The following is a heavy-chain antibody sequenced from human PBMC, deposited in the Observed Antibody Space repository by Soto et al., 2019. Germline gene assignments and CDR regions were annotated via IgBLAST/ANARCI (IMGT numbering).Heavy chain of an antibody. D-gene: IGHD6-13*01. Sequence: GASVKVSCKASGYTFTSYDINWVRQATGQGLEWMGWMNPNSGNTGYAQKFQGRVTMTRNTSISTAYMELSSLRSEDTAVYYCARGRAAAAGTGYAFDIWGQGTMVTVS. CDR2: MNPNSGNT. CDR1: GYTFTSYD. CDR3: ARGRAAAAGTGYAFDI. V-gene: IGHV1-8*01. J-gene: IGHJ3*02.